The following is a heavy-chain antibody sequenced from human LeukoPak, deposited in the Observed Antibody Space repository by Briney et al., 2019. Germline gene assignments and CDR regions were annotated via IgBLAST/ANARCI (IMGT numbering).Heavy chain of an antibody. J-gene: IGHJ2*01. Sequence: GGSLRLSCAASGFTVSSNYMSWVRQPPGKGLEWVSVIYSAGSTYYADSVKGRFTISRDNPKNTLYLQMNTLRAEDTAVYYCARLWGDYWYFDLWGRGTLVTVSS. CDR3: ARLWGDYWYFDL. V-gene: IGHV3-53*01. D-gene: IGHD2-21*01. CDR2: IYSAGST. CDR1: GFTVSSNY.